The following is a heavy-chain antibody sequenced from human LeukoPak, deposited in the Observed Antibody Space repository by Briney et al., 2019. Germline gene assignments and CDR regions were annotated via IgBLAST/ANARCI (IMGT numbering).Heavy chain of an antibody. CDR2: ISSSSSYT. CDR3: ARSATGSYRPYFDY. Sequence: GWSLRLSCAASVFIFSDYYMSWIRQAPGKGLEGVSYISSSSSYTYYADSVKGRFTISRDNAKNSLYLQMNSLRAEDTAVYYCARSATGSYRPYFDYWGQGTLVTVSS. J-gene: IGHJ4*02. CDR1: VFIFSDYY. D-gene: IGHD3-9*01. V-gene: IGHV3-11*06.